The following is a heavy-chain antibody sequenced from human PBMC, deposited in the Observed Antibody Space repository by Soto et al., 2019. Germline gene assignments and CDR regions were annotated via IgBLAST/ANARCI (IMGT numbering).Heavy chain of an antibody. J-gene: IGHJ5*02. D-gene: IGHD3-3*01. CDR2: IYYSGTT. CDR1: GGSISSYY. V-gene: IGHV4-59*01. Sequence: PSETLSLTCTVSGGSISSYYWSWIRQPPGKGLEWIGYIYYSGTTSYNPSLKSRVTISVDTSKKQFSLKLSSVTAADTAVYYCARFSTIVGVVTLDKWFDPWGQGTLVTVSS. CDR3: ARFSTIVGVVTLDKWFDP.